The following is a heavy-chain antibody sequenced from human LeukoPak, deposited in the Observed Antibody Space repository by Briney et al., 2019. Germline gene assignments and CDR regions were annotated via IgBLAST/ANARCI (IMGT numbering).Heavy chain of an antibody. D-gene: IGHD2-2*02. V-gene: IGHV3-23*01. CDR3: AKGYRGIEAFDV. J-gene: IGHJ3*01. CDR2: ITGGGGYT. Sequence: GGSVTVSCPASGFTFSTSAMRWVHQAAGKGLAWVSAITGGGGYTYYADSLKGRFTISRDNPQNAVYLQMNSLRAEDTAVYYCAKGYRGIEAFDVWGQGAMVTVSS. CDR1: GFTFSTSA.